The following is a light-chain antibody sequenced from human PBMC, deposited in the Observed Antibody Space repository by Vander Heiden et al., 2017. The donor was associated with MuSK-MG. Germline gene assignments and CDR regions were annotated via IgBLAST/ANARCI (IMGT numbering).Light chain of an antibody. CDR1: QSAFNT. CDR3: QQYNSWPYT. CDR2: GAS. V-gene: IGKV3-15*01. J-gene: IGKJ2*01. Sequence: EIVMLQSPATLSVSPGEGVVLSCRAGQSAFNTLAWYQQKPGQAPRLLISGASTRATSIPAKFSGSGSGTEFTLTISSLQSGDLAVYYCQQYNSWPYTFGQGTKLEIK.